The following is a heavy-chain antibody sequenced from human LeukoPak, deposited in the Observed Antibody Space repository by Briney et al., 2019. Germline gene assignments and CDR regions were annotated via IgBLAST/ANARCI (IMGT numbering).Heavy chain of an antibody. V-gene: IGHV3-23*01. Sequence: GGSLRLSCAASGFTFSSYAMSWVRQAPGKGLEWVSAISGSGGSTYYADSVKGRLTISRDNAENSLYLQMNSLRVEDTAVYYCAREIPRGAVHLDYWGQGTLVTVSS. CDR1: GFTFSSYA. D-gene: IGHD3-10*01. CDR3: AREIPRGAVHLDY. CDR2: ISGSGGST. J-gene: IGHJ4*02.